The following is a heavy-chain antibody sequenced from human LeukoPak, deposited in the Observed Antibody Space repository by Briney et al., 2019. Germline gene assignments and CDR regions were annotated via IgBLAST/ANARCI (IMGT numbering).Heavy chain of an antibody. CDR1: GYNFTDYY. CDR3: ARDSGLGPTWHPFDH. CDR2: INPKSGGT. J-gene: IGHJ4*02. V-gene: IGHV1-2*02. Sequence: ASVKVSCKASGYNFTDYYIHWVRQAPGQGLEWMGWINPKSGGTNYAQKFRGRVTMARDTSISTAYMELSGLRSDDTAVYYCARDSGLGPTWHPFDHWGQGTPVTVSS. D-gene: IGHD1-26*01.